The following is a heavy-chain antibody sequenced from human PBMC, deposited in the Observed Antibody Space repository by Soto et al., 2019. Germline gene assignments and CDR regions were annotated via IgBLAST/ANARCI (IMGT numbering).Heavy chain of an antibody. CDR1: GGSISSGGYS. D-gene: IGHD3-16*02. J-gene: IGHJ4*02. CDR3: ARVGYYDYVWGSYRYLDY. Sequence: TLSLTCAVSGGSISSGGYSWSWIRQPPGKGLEWIGYIYHSGSIYYNPSFKSRVTISVDRSKNQFSLKLSSVTAADTAVYYCARVGYYDYVWGSYRYLDYWGQGTLVTVSS. CDR2: IYHSGSI. V-gene: IGHV4-30-2*01.